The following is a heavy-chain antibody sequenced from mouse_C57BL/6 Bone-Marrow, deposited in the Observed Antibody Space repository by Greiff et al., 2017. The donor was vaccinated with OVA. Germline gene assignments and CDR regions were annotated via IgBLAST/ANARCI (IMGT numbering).Heavy chain of an antibody. V-gene: IGHV1-15*01. CDR3: TRRGLGEDY. Sequence: VQLQESGAELVRPGASVTLSCKASGYTFTDYEMHWVKQTPVHGLEWIGAIDPETGGTAYNQKFKGKAILTADKSSSTAYMELRSLTSEDSAVYYWTRRGLGEDYWGQGTSVTVSS. CDR1: GYTFTDYE. J-gene: IGHJ4*01. CDR2: IDPETGGT.